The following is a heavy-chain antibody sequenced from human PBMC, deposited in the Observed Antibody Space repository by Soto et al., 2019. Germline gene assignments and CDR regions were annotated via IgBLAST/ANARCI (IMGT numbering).Heavy chain of an antibody. V-gene: IGHV4-59*12. J-gene: IGHJ4*02. D-gene: IGHD3-16*01. CDR2: VYYSGST. CDR3: VAGTLGAVWTPLDD. CDR1: GGSFSDNY. Sequence: PSETLSLTCDVSGGSFSDNYWTWIRQVPGKGLEWIGYVYYSGSTNYNPSLKSRVTISVDASKQQFSLKLTSVTAADTALYYCVAGTLGAVWTPLDDWGQGILVTVSS.